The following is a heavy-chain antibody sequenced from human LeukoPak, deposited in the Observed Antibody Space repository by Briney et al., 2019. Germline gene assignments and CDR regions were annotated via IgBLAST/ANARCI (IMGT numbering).Heavy chain of an antibody. J-gene: IGHJ3*02. V-gene: IGHV4-39*07. CDR1: GGSISSSSYY. CDR3: ARGRDYVWGSYRPDAFDI. Sequence: SETLSLTCTVSGGSISSSSYYWGWIRQPPGKGLEWIGSIYYSGSTNYNPSLKSRVTMSVDTSKNQFSLKLSSVTAADTTVYYCARGRDYVWGSYRPDAFDIWGQGTMVTVSS. CDR2: IYYSGST. D-gene: IGHD3-16*02.